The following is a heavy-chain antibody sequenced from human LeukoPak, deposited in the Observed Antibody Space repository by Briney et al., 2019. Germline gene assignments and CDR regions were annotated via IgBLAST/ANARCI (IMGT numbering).Heavy chain of an antibody. J-gene: IGHJ3*02. D-gene: IGHD5-24*01. CDR1: SGSISSATYY. CDR3: ARVEYNYAGHAFDI. CDR2: IYTSGST. V-gene: IGHV4-61*02. Sequence: SETLSLTXTVSSGSISSATYYWSWIRQPAGKGLEWIGRIYTSGSTNYNPSLSSRVTISVDTSKNQVSLKLSSVTAADTAMYYCARVEYNYAGHAFDIWGQGTMVTVSS.